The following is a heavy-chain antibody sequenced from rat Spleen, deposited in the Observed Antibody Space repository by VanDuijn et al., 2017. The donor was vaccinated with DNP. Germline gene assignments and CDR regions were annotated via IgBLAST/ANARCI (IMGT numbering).Heavy chain of an antibody. J-gene: IGHJ4*01. CDR2: IWTGGST. D-gene: IGHD1-2*01. Sequence: QVQLKESGPGLVQPSQTLSLTCTVSGFSLTTNGVSWVRQPPGKGLEWMGVIWTGGSTAYNSLLTSRLSISRDTSKRQVFLKMNSLQTEDTATYYCARYSTSYVLDVWGQGASVTVSS. V-gene: IGHV2-1*01. CDR3: ARYSTSYVLDV. CDR1: GFSLTTNG.